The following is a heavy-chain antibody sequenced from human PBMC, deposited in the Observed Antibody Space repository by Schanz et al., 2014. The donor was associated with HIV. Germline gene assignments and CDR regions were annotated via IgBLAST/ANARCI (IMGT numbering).Heavy chain of an antibody. CDR2: ISYDGSNE. D-gene: IGHD2-15*01. CDR1: GFTFSRYF. V-gene: IGHV3-30*03. J-gene: IGHJ4*02. CDR3: ARGGIWEWDQPDFDY. Sequence: QVQLVESGGGVVQPGRSLRLSCVASGFTFSRYFMSWVRQTPGKGLECVAVISYDGSNEYYADSVKGRFTISRDNSKNTLYLQMNSLRTEDTAVYYCARGGIWEWDQPDFDYWGQGTLVTVSS.